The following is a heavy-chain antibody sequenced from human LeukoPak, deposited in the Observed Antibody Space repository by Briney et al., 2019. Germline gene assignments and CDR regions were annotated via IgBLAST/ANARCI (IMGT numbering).Heavy chain of an antibody. D-gene: IGHD3-16*02. CDR3: ARVHGYLYYYYYMDV. CDR1: GFTFSSYA. V-gene: IGHV3-23*01. Sequence: GGSLRLSCAASGFTFSSYAMSWVRQAPGKGLEWVSAISGSGGSTYYADSVRGRFTISRDNSKNTLYLQMNSLRAEDTAVYYCARVHGYLYYYYYMDVWGKGTTVTVSS. CDR2: ISGSGGST. J-gene: IGHJ6*03.